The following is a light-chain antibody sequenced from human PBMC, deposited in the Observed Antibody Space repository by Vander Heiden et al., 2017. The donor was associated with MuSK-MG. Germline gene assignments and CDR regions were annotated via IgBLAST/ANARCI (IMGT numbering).Light chain of an antibody. Sequence: DIQMTQSPSSVSASVGDRVTITCRASQDVTNWLAWYQQKPGEAPKLLIYAASTLQNGVPQRFTGSGSGTDFTLTISSRQPEDFATYYWQQDGTFPTFGQGTKLEIK. CDR3: QQDGTFPT. CDR2: AAS. CDR1: QDVTNW. J-gene: IGKJ2*01. V-gene: IGKV1-12*01.